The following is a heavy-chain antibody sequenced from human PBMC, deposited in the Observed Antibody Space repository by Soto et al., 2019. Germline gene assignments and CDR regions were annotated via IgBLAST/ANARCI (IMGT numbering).Heavy chain of an antibody. J-gene: IGHJ4*02. CDR2: IYYSGST. Sequence: SETLSHTCTFSGCSISSYYWSLIRQPPGKGLEWIGYIYYSGSTNYNPSLKSRVTISVDTSKNQFSLKLSSVTAADTAVYYCARVWGYYFDYWGQGTLVTVSS. CDR3: ARVWGYYFDY. V-gene: IGHV4-59*01. CDR1: GCSISSYY. D-gene: IGHD2-21*01.